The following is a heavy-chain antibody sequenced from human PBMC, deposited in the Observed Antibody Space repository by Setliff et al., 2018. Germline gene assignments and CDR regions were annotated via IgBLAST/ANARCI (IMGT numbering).Heavy chain of an antibody. D-gene: IGHD4-17*01. J-gene: IGHJ4*02. CDR1: GYTFSSYS. CDR3: ARGAYGDYYFDY. CDR2: ISSSGSTI. V-gene: IGHV3-48*04. Sequence: RASVKVSCKASGYTFSSYSMNWVRQAPGKGLEWVSYISSSGSTIYYADSVKGRFTISRDNAKNSLYLQMNSLRAEDTAVYYCARGAYGDYYFDYWGQGTLVTVSS.